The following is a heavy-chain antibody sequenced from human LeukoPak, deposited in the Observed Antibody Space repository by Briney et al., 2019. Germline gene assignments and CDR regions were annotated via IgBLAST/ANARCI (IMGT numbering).Heavy chain of an antibody. CDR2: ISYSGSA. D-gene: IGHD6-13*01. V-gene: IGHV4-39*01. CDR3: ARVRRAAAGIFDY. CDR1: GGSISSSNYY. J-gene: IGHJ4*02. Sequence: SETLSLTCTVSGGSISSSNYYWGWFRQPPGKGLELIGSISYSGSAYYNPSLKSRVTVSVDTSKNEFSLQLNSVTAADTAVYYCARVRRAAAGIFDYWGQGTLVTVSS.